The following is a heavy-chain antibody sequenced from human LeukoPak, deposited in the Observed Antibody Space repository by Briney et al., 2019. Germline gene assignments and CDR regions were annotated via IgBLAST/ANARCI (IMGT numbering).Heavy chain of an antibody. D-gene: IGHD4-17*01. CDR2: INPNSCGS. CDR1: GYTFTGFY. Sequence: ASVKVSCKSSGYTFTGFYLHWMRQAPAHGLEWMGWINPNSCGSNYAQKFHGRVTMTRDTSISTAYMELSRLTSYDTAVYYCARGVNDYGDPWGQETLVTVSS. V-gene: IGHV1-2*02. J-gene: IGHJ5*02. CDR3: ARGVNDYGDP.